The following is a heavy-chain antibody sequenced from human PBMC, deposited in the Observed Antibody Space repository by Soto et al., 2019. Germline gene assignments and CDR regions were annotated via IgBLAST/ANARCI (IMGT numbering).Heavy chain of an antibody. V-gene: IGHV4-34*01. CDR1: GGSFSGYY. D-gene: IGHD2-2*01. CDR2: INHSGST. Sequence: QVQLQQWGAGLLKPSETLSLTCAVYGGSFSGYYWNWIRQPPGKGLEWIGEINHSGSTNYNPSLKSRVPISVDTSKNQFSLKLSSVTAADTAVYYCARGPACSSTSCAIDHWGQGTLVTVSS. CDR3: ARGPACSSTSCAIDH. J-gene: IGHJ4*02.